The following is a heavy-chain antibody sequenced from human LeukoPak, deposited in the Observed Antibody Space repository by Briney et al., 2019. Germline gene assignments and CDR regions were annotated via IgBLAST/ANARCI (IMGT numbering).Heavy chain of an antibody. J-gene: IGHJ4*02. CDR2: ISSSSSYI. V-gene: IGHV3-21*01. D-gene: IGHD3-16*02. Sequence: GGSLRLSCAASGFTFSSYSMNWVRQAPGKGLEWVSSISSSSSYIYYADSVKGRFTISRDNAENSLYLQMNSLRAEDTAVYYCARDGAYVWGSYRSFDYWGQGTLVTVSS. CDR3: ARDGAYVWGSYRSFDY. CDR1: GFTFSSYS.